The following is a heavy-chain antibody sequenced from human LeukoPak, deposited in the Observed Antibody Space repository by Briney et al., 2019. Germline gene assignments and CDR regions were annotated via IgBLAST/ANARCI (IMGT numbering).Heavy chain of an antibody. Sequence: SVKVSCKASGGTFSSYAISWVRQAPGQGLEWMGGIIPIFGTANYAQKFQGRVTITADESTSTAYMELSSLRSEDTAVYYCVSSRSHRYFDWLFDYWGQGTLVTVSS. J-gene: IGHJ4*02. CDR1: GGTFSSYA. V-gene: IGHV1-69*01. D-gene: IGHD3-9*01. CDR3: VSSRSHRYFDWLFDY. CDR2: IIPIFGTA.